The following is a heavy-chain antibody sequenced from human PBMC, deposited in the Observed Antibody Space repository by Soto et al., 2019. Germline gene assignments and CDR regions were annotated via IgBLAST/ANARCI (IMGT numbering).Heavy chain of an antibody. V-gene: IGHV1-69*01. CDR2: TIPIFGTA. J-gene: IGHJ4*02. CDR1: GGTFSRYA. Sequence: QVQLVQSGAEVQQPGSSVKVSCKASGGTFSRYAISWVRQAPGQGFEWMGGTIPIFGTANYAQKFQGRVTITADESTSTVYMELRGLRSEDTAVYYCARGVHYDSSGYYYFYWGQGTLVTVSS. CDR3: ARGVHYDSSGYYYFY. D-gene: IGHD3-22*01.